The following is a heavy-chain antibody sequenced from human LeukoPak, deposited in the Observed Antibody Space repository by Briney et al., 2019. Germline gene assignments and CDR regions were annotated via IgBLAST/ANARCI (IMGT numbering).Heavy chain of an antibody. D-gene: IGHD3-22*01. J-gene: IGHJ5*02. CDR1: GGSFSGYY. Sequence: SETLSLTCAVYGGSFSGYYWSWIRQPAGKGLEWIGRIYTSGSTNYNPSLKSRVTMSVDTSKNQFSLKLSSVTAADTAVYYCARELSKYYDSSGYWSWSDPWGQGTLVTVSS. V-gene: IGHV4-4*07. CDR2: IYTSGST. CDR3: ARELSKYYDSSGYWSWSDP.